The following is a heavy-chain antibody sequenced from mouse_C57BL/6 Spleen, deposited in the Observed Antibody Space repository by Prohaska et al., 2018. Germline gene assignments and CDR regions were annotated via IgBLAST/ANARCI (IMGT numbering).Heavy chain of an antibody. J-gene: IGHJ3*01. CDR2: ISISSSTI. Sequence: LELIAYISISSSTIYYADTVNVRITISRDNAKNTLFLQMTSLRSEDTGMYYCARPFFGSSSSWFAYWGQGTLVTVSA. V-gene: IGHV5-17*01. CDR3: ARPFFGSSSSWFAY. D-gene: IGHD1-1*01.